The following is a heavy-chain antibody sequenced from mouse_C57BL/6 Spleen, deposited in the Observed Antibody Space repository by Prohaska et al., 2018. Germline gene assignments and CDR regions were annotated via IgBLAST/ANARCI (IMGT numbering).Heavy chain of an antibody. CDR3: ARGAVVATEDYFDY. Sequence: QVQLKQSGAELVRPGASVKLSCKASGYTFTDYYINWVKQRPGQGLEWIARIYPGSGNTYYNEKFKGKATLTAEKSSSTAYMQRSSLTSEYSAVYFCARGAVVATEDYFDYWGQGTTLTVSS. V-gene: IGHV1-76*01. CDR2: IYPGSGNT. CDR1: GYTFTDYY. J-gene: IGHJ2*01. D-gene: IGHD1-1*01.